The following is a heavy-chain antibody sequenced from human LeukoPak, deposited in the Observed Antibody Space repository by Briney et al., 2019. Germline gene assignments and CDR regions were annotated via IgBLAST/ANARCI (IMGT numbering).Heavy chain of an antibody. CDR2: INHSGST. V-gene: IGHV4-34*01. J-gene: IGHJ4*02. D-gene: IGHD5-18*01. CDR1: GGSFSGYD. CDR3: ARAPPRRGYSYGYLAAGTYFDY. Sequence: SETLSLTCAVYGGSFSGYDWSWIRQPPGKGLEWIGEINHSGSTNYNPSLKSRVTISVDTSKNQFSLKLSSVTAADTAVYYCARAPPRRGYSYGYLAAGTYFDYWGQGTLVTVSS.